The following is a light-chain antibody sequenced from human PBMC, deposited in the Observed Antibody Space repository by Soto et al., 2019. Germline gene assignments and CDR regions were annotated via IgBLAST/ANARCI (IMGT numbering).Light chain of an antibody. CDR2: EVR. CDR1: SSAVGSYNY. J-gene: IGLJ2*01. CDR3: SSYTTSTTQV. V-gene: IGLV2-14*01. Sequence: QSALTQPASVSGSPGQSITISCTGTSSAVGSYNYVSWYQQHPGKAPKLMIYEVRNRPSGVSDRFSGSKSGKTASLTIFGLQAEDEADYYCSSYTTSTTQVFGGGTKLTVL.